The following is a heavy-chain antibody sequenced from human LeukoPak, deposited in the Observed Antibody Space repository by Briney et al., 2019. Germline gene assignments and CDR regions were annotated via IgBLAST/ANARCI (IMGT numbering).Heavy chain of an antibody. V-gene: IGHV1-8*02. CDR2: MNPNSGNT. Sequence: ASVKVSCKTSGYTFTSYDISWVRQAPGQGLEWMGWMNPNSGNTGYAQKFQGRVTMTRNTSISTAYMELSSLRSEDTAVYYCARGLDPYGSGNYTDVWGKGTTVTISS. CDR3: ARGLDPYGSGNYTDV. J-gene: IGHJ6*03. CDR1: GYTFTSYD. D-gene: IGHD3-10*01.